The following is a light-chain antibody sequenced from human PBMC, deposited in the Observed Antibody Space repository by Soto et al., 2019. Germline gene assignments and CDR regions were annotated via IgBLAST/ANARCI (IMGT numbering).Light chain of an antibody. V-gene: IGKV3-15*01. CDR2: GAS. Sequence: EIVMTQSPATLSVSPGERATLSCRASQSVSSNLAWYQQKPGQAPRLLIYGASTRATGIPARFSGSGSGTEFTLTISSLQSEYSAVSYCQPYINWLPRYTFGQGTNLEIK. CDR3: QPYINWLPRYT. CDR1: QSVSSN. J-gene: IGKJ2*01.